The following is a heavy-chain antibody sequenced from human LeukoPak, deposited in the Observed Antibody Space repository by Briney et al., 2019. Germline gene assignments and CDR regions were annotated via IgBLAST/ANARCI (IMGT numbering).Heavy chain of an antibody. CDR3: ARRNLFDY. Sequence: GGSLRLSCAASGFIFTSYWMNWVRQAPGKGLEWVAGIKQDGSDKYYVDSVKGRFTISRDNAKNSVYLQMNSLRADDTAVYYCARRNLFDYWGQGTLVTVSS. V-gene: IGHV3-7*01. CDR2: IKQDGSDK. CDR1: GFIFTSYW. J-gene: IGHJ4*02.